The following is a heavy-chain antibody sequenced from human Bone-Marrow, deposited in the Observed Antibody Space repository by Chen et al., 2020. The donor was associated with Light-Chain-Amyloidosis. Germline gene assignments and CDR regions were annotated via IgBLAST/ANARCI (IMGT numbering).Heavy chain of an antibody. CDR1: GYTFPNYW. V-gene: IGHV5-51*01. CDR2: IYPDHSGA. CDR3: ARRRDGYNFDY. J-gene: IGHJ4*02. Sequence: EVQLEQSGPEVKKPGESLKISCKGSGYTFPNYWIGWVRQMPGKGLEWMGVIYPDHSGARYGPSLEGQGTISADESITTAYLQGRGLKASDTAMYYCARRRDGYNFDYWGQGTLVTVSS. D-gene: IGHD5-12*01.